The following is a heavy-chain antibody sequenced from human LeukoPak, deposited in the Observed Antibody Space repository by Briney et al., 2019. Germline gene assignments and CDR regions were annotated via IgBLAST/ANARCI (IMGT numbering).Heavy chain of an antibody. CDR1: GYTFTSYY. CDR3: ARELAVPAPEGYYYGMDV. Sequence: ASVKVSCNASGYTFTSYYMHWVRQAPGQGLEWMGIMNPSGGSTSYAQKFQGRVTMTRDTSTSTVYMELSSLRSEDTAVYYCARELAVPAPEGYYYGMDVWGQGTTVTVSS. V-gene: IGHV1-46*01. D-gene: IGHD2-2*01. CDR2: MNPSGGST. J-gene: IGHJ6*02.